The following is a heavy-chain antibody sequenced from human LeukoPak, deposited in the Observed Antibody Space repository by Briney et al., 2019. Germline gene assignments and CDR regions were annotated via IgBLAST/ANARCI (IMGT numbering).Heavy chain of an antibody. D-gene: IGHD3-3*01. CDR3: ARCYDFWSGCSL. CDR2: INPNSGDR. J-gene: IGHJ4*02. Sequence: GGSLRLSCAASGFSFSSHAMHWVRQAPGQGLEWMGWINPNSGDRNYAQKFQGRVTMTRDTSISTAYMDLSRLTSDDTAVYYCARCYDFWSGCSLWGQGTLVTVSS. V-gene: IGHV1-2*02. CDR1: GFSFSSHA.